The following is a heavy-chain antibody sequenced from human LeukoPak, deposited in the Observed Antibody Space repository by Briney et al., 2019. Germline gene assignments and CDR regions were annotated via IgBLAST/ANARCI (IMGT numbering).Heavy chain of an antibody. Sequence: GGSLRLSCAASGFTFSSYWMSWVRQAPGRGLEWVANIKQDGSEKYYADSVKGRFTISRDNAKNSLYLQMNSLRAEDTAVYYCARDDCSSISCYHNWFDPWGQGTLVTVSS. D-gene: IGHD2-2*01. CDR2: IKQDGSEK. V-gene: IGHV3-7*01. CDR1: GFTFSSYW. CDR3: ARDDCSSISCYHNWFDP. J-gene: IGHJ5*02.